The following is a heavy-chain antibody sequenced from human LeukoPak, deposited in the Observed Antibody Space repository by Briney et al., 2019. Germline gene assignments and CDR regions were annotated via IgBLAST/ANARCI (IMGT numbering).Heavy chain of an antibody. Sequence: SETLSLTCTVSGGSISSYYWSWIRQPAGKGLEWIGRIYTSGSTNYNPSLKSRVTMSVDTSKNQFSLKLSSVTAADTAVYYCAGGSYYYDSIGYYYPFDYWGQGTLVTVSS. CDR3: AGGSYYYDSIGYYYPFDY. V-gene: IGHV4-4*07. J-gene: IGHJ4*02. CDR2: IYTSGST. D-gene: IGHD3-22*01. CDR1: GGSISSYY.